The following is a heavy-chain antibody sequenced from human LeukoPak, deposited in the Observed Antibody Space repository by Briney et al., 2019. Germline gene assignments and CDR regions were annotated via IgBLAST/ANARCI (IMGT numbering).Heavy chain of an antibody. V-gene: IGHV4-59*01. CDR2: VYYSGST. CDR3: ARARGVVVVAARYYMDV. Sequence: PSETLSLTCTVAGGSISSYYRSWIRQPPGKGRGWIVYVYYSGSTTYNTPLKSRVTISVDTSKNQFSLKLSSVTAADTAMYYCARARGVVVVAARYYMDVWGKGTTVTVSS. J-gene: IGHJ6*03. D-gene: IGHD2-15*01. CDR1: GGSISSYY.